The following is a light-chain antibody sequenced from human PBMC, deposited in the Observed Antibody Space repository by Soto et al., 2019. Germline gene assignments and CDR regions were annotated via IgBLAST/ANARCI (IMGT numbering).Light chain of an antibody. V-gene: IGLV2-8*01. J-gene: IGLJ3*02. CDR3: QSYDSRLSAWV. CDR1: SSDIGAYDS. Sequence: QSALTQTPSASGSRGQSVTISCTGTSSDIGAYDSVSWYQHHPGKAPRALIYEVSKRPSGVPDRFSGSKSGNTASLTVSGLQTEDEADYYCQSYDSRLSAWVFGGGTKVTVL. CDR2: EVS.